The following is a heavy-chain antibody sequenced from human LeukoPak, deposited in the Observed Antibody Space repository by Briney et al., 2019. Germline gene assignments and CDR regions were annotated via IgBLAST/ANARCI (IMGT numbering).Heavy chain of an antibody. D-gene: IGHD3-3*01. Sequence: GGSLRLSCAASGFTFSGYPIHWVRQAPGKGLEWVAVISYDGSNKYYADSVKGRFTISRDNSKNTLYLQMNSLRAEDTALYYCARDFWWLPDYWGQGTLVTVSS. CDR1: GFTFSGYP. V-gene: IGHV3-30-3*01. CDR3: ARDFWWLPDY. J-gene: IGHJ4*02. CDR2: ISYDGSNK.